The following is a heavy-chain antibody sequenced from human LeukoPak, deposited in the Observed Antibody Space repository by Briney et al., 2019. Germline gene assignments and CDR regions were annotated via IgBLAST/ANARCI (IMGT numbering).Heavy chain of an antibody. V-gene: IGHV4-59*08. J-gene: IGHJ4*02. D-gene: IGHD5-12*01. Sequence: PSETLSLTCTVSGGSISSYYWSWIRQPPGKGLEWIGYIYYSGSTNYNPSLKSRVTVSVDTSKNQFSLKLSSVTAADTAVYYCAAEFSAYDPFDYWGQGTLVTVSS. CDR1: GGSISSYY. CDR2: IYYSGST. CDR3: AAEFSAYDPFDY.